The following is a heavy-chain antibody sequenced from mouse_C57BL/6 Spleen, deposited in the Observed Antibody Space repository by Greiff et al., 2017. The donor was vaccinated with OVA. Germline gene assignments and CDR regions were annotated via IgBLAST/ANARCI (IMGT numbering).Heavy chain of an antibody. V-gene: IGHV1-69*01. CDR1: GYTFTSYW. CDR2: IDPSDSYT. CDR3: ARLTTVVAPNSWFAY. J-gene: IGHJ3*01. Sequence: VQLQQPGAELVMPGASVKLSCKASGYTFTSYWMHWVKQRPGQGLEWIGEIDPSDSYTNYTPKFKGKSTLTVDKSSSTAYMQLSSLTSEDSAVYYCARLTTVVAPNSWFAYWGQGTLVTVSA. D-gene: IGHD1-1*01.